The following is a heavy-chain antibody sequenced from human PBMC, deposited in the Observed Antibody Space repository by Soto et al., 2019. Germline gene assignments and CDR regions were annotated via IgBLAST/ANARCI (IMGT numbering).Heavy chain of an antibody. Sequence: EASVKVSCKASGGTFSTYTMTWVRQAPGQGLEWMGGIIPLFGTANYAQKFQGRVTITADESTSTVYMELSSLRSEDTAVYYCARSQDSSGYWNNCFDPWGQGTLVTVSS. J-gene: IGHJ5*02. D-gene: IGHD3-22*01. CDR3: ARSQDSSGYWNNCFDP. CDR2: IIPLFGTA. CDR1: GGTFSTYT. V-gene: IGHV1-69*13.